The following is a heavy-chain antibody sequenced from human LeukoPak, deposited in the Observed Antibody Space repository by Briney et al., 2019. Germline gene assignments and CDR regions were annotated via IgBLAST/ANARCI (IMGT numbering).Heavy chain of an antibody. CDR2: IKPYGSAQ. V-gene: IGHV3-7*01. J-gene: IGHJ3*02. Sequence: GGSLRLSCAASGFTFSNSWMSWVRQAPGKGLEWVATIKPYGSAQYYVDSVKGRFTISRDNAKNSLYLQMNSLRAEDTAVYYCARPWGIAAAGPTTLDAFDIWGQGTMVTVSS. CDR1: GFTFSNSW. D-gene: IGHD6-13*01. CDR3: ARPWGIAAAGPTTLDAFDI.